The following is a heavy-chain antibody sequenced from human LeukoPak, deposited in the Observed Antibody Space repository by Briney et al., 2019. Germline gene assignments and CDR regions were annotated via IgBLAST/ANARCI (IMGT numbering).Heavy chain of an antibody. CDR3: ARDYGGSSPFDY. V-gene: IGHV3-48*03. CDR2: ISSSGSTI. J-gene: IGHJ4*02. Sequence: GGSLRLSCAASGFTFSSYEMHWVRQAPGKGLEWVSYISSSGSTIYYADSVKGRFTISRDNAKNSLYLQMNSLRAENTAVYYCARDYGGSSPFDYWGQGTLVTVSS. CDR1: GFTFSSYE. D-gene: IGHD4-23*01.